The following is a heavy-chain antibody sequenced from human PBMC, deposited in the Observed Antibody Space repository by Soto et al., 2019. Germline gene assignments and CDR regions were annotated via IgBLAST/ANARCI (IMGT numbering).Heavy chain of an antibody. J-gene: IGHJ6*02. CDR3: ARTHYYDARDPRRYGMDV. Sequence: PSETLSLTCTVSGDSITSYYWSWIRQPPGRGLEWIGYIYYVGSTNYNPSLKSRVTISIDTSNNQFSLKLRSVTAADTAVYYCARTHYYDARDPRRYGMDVWGHGTTVTVSS. D-gene: IGHD3-22*01. V-gene: IGHV4-59*01. CDR2: IYYVGST. CDR1: GDSITSYY.